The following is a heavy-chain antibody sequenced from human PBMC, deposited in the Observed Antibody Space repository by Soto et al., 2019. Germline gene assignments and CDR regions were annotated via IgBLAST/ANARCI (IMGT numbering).Heavy chain of an antibody. Sequence: SETLSLTCAVSGGSISSSNWWSWVRQPPGKGLEWIGEIYHSGSTNYNPSLKSRVTISVDTSKNQFSLKLSSVTAADTAVYYCARCGYCDCSGGSCYSGWFDPWGQGTLVTVSS. D-gene: IGHD2-15*01. CDR3: ARCGYCDCSGGSCYSGWFDP. J-gene: IGHJ5*02. CDR1: GGSISSSNW. V-gene: IGHV4-4*02. CDR2: IYHSGST.